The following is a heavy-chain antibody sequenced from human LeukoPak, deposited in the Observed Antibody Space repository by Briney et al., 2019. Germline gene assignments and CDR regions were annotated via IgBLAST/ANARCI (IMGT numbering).Heavy chain of an antibody. CDR1: GFTFSSYS. CDR3: ARETMTVVVRDGHFDY. CDR2: ISSSSSTI. J-gene: IGHJ4*02. Sequence: TGGSLRLSCAASGFTFSSYSMNWVRQAPGKGLEWVSYISSSSSTIYYADSVKGRFTISRDNAKNSLYLQMNSLRAEDTAVYYCARETMTVVVRDGHFDYWGQGTLVTVSS. D-gene: IGHD3-22*01. V-gene: IGHV3-48*04.